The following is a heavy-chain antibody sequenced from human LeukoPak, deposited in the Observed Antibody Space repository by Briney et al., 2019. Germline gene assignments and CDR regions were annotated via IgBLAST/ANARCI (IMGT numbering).Heavy chain of an antibody. D-gene: IGHD6-13*01. Sequence: GGSLRLSCTVSGFTVSSNSMSWVRQAPGKGLEWVSFIYSGGNTHYSDSVKGRFTISRDNSKNTLYLQMNSLRAEDTAVYYCAKDWAATGRRNWFDPWGQGTLVTVSS. J-gene: IGHJ5*02. CDR1: GFTVSSNS. V-gene: IGHV3-53*05. CDR2: IYSGGNT. CDR3: AKDWAATGRRNWFDP.